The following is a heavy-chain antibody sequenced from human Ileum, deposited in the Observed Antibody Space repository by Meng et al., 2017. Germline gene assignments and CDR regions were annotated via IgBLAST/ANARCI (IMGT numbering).Heavy chain of an antibody. CDR3: ARRGEVGHTDRHFAY. Sequence: GESLKISCAASGFTFSDYWMHWVRQAPGKGLVWVSRIKSDGSTTDYADSVKGRFTISRDNAKNTLYLQMNSLRDEDTAVYYCARRGEVGHTDRHFAYWGQGNLV. V-gene: IGHV3-74*01. CDR1: GFTFSDYW. D-gene: IGHD1-26*01. CDR2: IKSDGSTT. J-gene: IGHJ4*02.